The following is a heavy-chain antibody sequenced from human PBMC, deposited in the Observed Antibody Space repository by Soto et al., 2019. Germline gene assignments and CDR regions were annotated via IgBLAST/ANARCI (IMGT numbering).Heavy chain of an antibody. D-gene: IGHD3-3*02. CDR2: IYYRGST. Sequence: QVQLQESGPGLVKPSQTLALTCTVSGCSISSGGYYWSWIRQHPGKGLEWIGYIYYRGSTYYNRCLKSRVTIAVDTSKSQFSLKLSSVTVGDTAVYYCARCSTVLGYFDYWGHGTLVAVSS. J-gene: IGHJ4*01. CDR1: GCSISSGGYY. CDR3: ARCSTVLGYFDY. V-gene: IGHV4-31*03.